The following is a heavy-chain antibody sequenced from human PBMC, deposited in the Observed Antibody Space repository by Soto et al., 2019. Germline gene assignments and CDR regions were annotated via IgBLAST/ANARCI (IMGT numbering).Heavy chain of an antibody. V-gene: IGHV1-69*13. CDR1: GGTFSSYA. CDR2: IIPIFGTA. D-gene: IGHD3-22*01. CDR3: ARASSYYDSSGSWPRGWFDP. Sequence: GASVKVSFKASGGTFSSYAISWLRQAPGQGLEWMGGIIPIFGTANYAQKFQGRVTITADESTSTAYMELSSLRAEDTAVYYCARASSYYDSSGSWPRGWFDPWGQGTLVTVSS. J-gene: IGHJ5*02.